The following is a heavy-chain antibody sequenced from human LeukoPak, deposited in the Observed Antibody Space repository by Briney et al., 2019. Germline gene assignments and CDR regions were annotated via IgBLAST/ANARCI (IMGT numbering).Heavy chain of an antibody. V-gene: IGHV4-34*01. CDR3: ARNKRTEASLDY. D-gene: IGHD1/OR15-1a*01. CDR1: GGSFSGYY. J-gene: IGHJ4*02. Sequence: PSETLSLTCAVYGGSFSGYYWNWIRQPPGKGLEWIGEINHSGSTNYNPSLKSRVTISVDTSKNQFSLKLSSVTAADTAVYYCARNKRTEASLDYRGQGTLVTVSS. CDR2: INHSGST.